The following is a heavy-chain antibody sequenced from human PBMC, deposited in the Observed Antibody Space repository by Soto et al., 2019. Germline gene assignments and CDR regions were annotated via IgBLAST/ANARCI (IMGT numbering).Heavy chain of an antibody. Sequence: SGGSLRLSCAASGFTFSSYGMHCVRQAPGKGLEWVAVIWYDGSNKYYADSVKGRFTISRDNSKNTLYLQMNSLRAEDTAVYYCAREYSLRYFDWLGTYYYYGMEVWGKGTTVTVSS. V-gene: IGHV3-33*01. CDR1: GFTFSSYG. CDR2: IWYDGSNK. CDR3: AREYSLRYFDWLGTYYYYGMEV. D-gene: IGHD3-9*01. J-gene: IGHJ6*04.